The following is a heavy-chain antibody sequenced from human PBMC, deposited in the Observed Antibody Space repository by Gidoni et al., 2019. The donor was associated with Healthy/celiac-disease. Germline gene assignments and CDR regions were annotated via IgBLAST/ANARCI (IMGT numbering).Heavy chain of an antibody. CDR3: ASPINPRIDY. Sequence: QLQLQESGPGLVQPSETLSLTCTVSGGSISSSSYYWGWIRQPPGKWLEWIGSIYYSGSTYYNPSLKSRVTISVDTSKNQFSLKLSSVTAADTAVYYCASPINPRIDYWGQGTLITVSS. D-gene: IGHD5-12*01. V-gene: IGHV4-39*01. J-gene: IGHJ4*02. CDR2: IYYSGST. CDR1: GGSISSSSYY.